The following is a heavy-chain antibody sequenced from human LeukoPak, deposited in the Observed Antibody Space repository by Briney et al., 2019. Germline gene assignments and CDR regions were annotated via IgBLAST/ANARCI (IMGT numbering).Heavy chain of an antibody. J-gene: IGHJ4*02. CDR2: IGTAGDT. D-gene: IGHD3-10*01. Sequence: GGSLRLSCAASGFTFSSYDMHWVRQATGKGLEWVSAIGTAGDTYYPGSVKGRFTISRENAKNSLYLQMNSLRAGDTAVYYCASGTKLLWFGELHTGFDYWGQGTLVTVSS. V-gene: IGHV3-13*01. CDR3: ASGTKLLWFGELHTGFDY. CDR1: GFTFSSYD.